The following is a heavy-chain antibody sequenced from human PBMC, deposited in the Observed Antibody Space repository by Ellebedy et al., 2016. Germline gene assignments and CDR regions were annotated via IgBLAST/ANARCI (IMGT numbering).Heavy chain of an antibody. CDR1: GYSSGYY. V-gene: IGHV4-38-2*02. CDR2: IYYTGST. J-gene: IGHJ4*01. CDR3: VRSSDNRGYYHDY. D-gene: IGHD3-22*01. Sequence: SETLSLXXSVSGYSSGYYWGWIRQPPGKGLEWIGSIYYTGSTYYNPSLNSRVTISGDTSKKQLSLRLSLVTAADTAVYYCVRSSDNRGYYHDYWGHGTLVTVSS.